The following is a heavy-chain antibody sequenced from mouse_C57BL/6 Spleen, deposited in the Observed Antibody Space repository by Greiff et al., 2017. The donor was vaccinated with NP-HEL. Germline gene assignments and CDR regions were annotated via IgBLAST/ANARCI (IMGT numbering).Heavy chain of an antibody. J-gene: IGHJ2*01. CDR2: IDPETGGT. D-gene: IGHD1-1*01. CDR1: GYTFTDYE. V-gene: IGHV1-15*01. CDR3: ARPLYGSSDFDY. Sequence: QVQLQQSGAELVRHGASVTLSCKASGYTFTDYEMHWVKQTPVHGLEWIGAIDPETGGTAYNQKFKGKATLTADKSSSTAYMELRSLPSEDSAVYYCARPLYGSSDFDYWGQGTTVTVSS.